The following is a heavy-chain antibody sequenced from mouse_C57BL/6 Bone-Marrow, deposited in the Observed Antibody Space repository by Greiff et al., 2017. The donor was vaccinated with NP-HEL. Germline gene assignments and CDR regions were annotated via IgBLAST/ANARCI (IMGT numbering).Heavy chain of an antibody. Sequence: VQLQQSGPELVKPGASVKIPCKASGYTFTDYNMDWVKQSHGKSLEWIGDINPNNGGTIYNQKFKGKATLTVDKSSSTAYMELRSLTSEDTAVYYCARRGENGSSHFDVWGTGTTVTVSS. CDR1: GYTFTDYN. D-gene: IGHD1-1*01. J-gene: IGHJ1*03. CDR3: ARRGENGSSHFDV. V-gene: IGHV1-18*01. CDR2: INPNNGGT.